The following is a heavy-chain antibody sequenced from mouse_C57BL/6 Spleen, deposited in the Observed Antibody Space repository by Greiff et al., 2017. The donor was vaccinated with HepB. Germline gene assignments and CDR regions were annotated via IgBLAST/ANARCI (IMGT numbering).Heavy chain of an antibody. V-gene: IGHV6-6*01. CDR2: IRNKANNHAT. CDR1: GFTFSDAW. Sequence: EVQGVESGGGLVQPGGSMKLSCAASGFTFSDAWMDWVRQSPEKGLEWVAEIRNKANNHATYYAESVKGRFTISRDDSKSSVYLQMNSLRAEDTGIYYCTRRGGTGYFDVWGTGTTVTVSS. CDR3: TRRGGTGYFDV. D-gene: IGHD3-1*01. J-gene: IGHJ1*03.